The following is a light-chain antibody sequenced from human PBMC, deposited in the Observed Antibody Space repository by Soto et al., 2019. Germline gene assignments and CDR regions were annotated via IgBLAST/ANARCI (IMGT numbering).Light chain of an antibody. CDR2: EVS. CDR1: SSDVGGYNY. V-gene: IGLV2-14*01. CDR3: SSYTSTSTRV. J-gene: IGLJ1*01. Sequence: QSAPTQPASVSGSPGQSITISCTGSSSDVGGYNYVSWYQHPPGKAPKLMISEVSNRPSGVSNRFSGSKSGNTASLTISGLQAEDEADYYCSSYTSTSTRVFGTGTKLTVL.